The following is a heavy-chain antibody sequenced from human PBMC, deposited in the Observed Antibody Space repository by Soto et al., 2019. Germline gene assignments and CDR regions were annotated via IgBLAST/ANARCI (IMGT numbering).Heavy chain of an antibody. V-gene: IGHV4-59*02. CDR2: ISNTGTT. J-gene: IGHJ4*02. CDR3: ARSLWLGELCTLGF. Sequence: QVHLLESGPGLVRPSETLSLTCSVSVASVTTFYWSWIRQPPGKGLEWIGYISNTGTTHYNPSLFSRAAISVDTSRTQVSLQLTTVTAADTAVDYCARSLWLGELCTLGFCGQGTLATVSS. CDR1: VASVTTFY. D-gene: IGHD2-8*01.